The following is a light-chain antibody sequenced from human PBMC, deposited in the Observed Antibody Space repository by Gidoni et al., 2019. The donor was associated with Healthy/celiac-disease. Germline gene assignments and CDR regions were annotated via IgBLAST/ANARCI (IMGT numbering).Light chain of an antibody. CDR3: QSYDSSLSAVV. CDR1: SSNIGAGYD. Sequence: SVLTQPPSVYGAPGQRVTISRTGSSSNIGAGYDVHWYQQLPGTAPKLLIYGNSNRPSGVPDRFSGSKSGTSASLAITGLQAEDEADYYCQSYDSSLSAVVFGGGTKLTVL. CDR2: GNS. J-gene: IGLJ2*01. V-gene: IGLV1-40*01.